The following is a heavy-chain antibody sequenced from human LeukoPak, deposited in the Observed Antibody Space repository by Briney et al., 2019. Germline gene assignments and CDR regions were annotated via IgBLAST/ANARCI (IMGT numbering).Heavy chain of an antibody. CDR1: GYTFTGYY. J-gene: IGHJ4*02. Sequence: ASVKVSCKASGYTFTGYYMHWVRQAPGQGLEWMGWINPNSGGTNYAQKFQGRVTMTRDTSISKAYMELSRLRSDDTAVYYCARMGNFDWNFDYWGQGTLVTVSS. CDR2: INPNSGGT. D-gene: IGHD3-9*01. V-gene: IGHV1-2*02. CDR3: ARMGNFDWNFDY.